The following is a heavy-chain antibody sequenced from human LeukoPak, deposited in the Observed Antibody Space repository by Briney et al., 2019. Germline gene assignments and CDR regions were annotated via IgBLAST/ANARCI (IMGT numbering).Heavy chain of an antibody. CDR1: GYTLTELS. J-gene: IGHJ4*02. V-gene: IGHV1-24*01. CDR3: ATPKPYYYDSSGYYLDY. CDR2: FDPEDGET. Sequence: ASVKVSCKVSGYTLTELSMHWVRQAPGEGLEWMGGFDPEDGETIYAQKFQGRVTMTEDTSTDTAYMELSSLRSEDTAVYYCATPKPYYYDSSGYYLDYWGQGTLVTVSS. D-gene: IGHD3-22*01.